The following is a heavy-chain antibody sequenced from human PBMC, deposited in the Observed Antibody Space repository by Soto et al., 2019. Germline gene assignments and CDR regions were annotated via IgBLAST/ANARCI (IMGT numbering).Heavy chain of an antibody. J-gene: IGHJ4*02. Sequence: QVQLVRSGAEVKKPGSSVKVSCKASGGTFSSLAISWVRQAPEQGLEWMGGLVPVFGTANYAQKFQVRVTMTGDKSTRKSNMEMSSLRSDATSVYNCARSRRVFHYWGQGTLVTVSS. CDR3: ARSRRVFHY. D-gene: IGHD6-19*01. CDR2: LVPVFGTA. CDR1: GGTFSSLA. V-gene: IGHV1-69*06.